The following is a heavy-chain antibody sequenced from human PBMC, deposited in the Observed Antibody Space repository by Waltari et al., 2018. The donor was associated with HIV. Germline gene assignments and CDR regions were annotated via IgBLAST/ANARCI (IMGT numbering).Heavy chain of an antibody. CDR3: ARRYDSGTNIAGY. CDR2: MNPNSGNT. J-gene: IGHJ4*02. Sequence: QVPLVKSGDEVKKPGAPVKVSCTASGYTFTSYDINRVRQATGQGPEWMRWMNPNSGNTGYAQKFRGRVTMTRNTSISTAYMELSGLRSEDTAVYYCARRYDSGTNIAGYWGQGTLVTVSS. CDR1: GYTFTSYD. D-gene: IGHD3-10*01. V-gene: IGHV1-8*01.